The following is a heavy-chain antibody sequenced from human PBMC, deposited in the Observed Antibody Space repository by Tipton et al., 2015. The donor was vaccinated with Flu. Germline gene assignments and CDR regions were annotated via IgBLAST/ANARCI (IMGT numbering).Heavy chain of an antibody. D-gene: IGHD2-15*01. J-gene: IGHJ3*02. CDR3: ARKGGSRPHDAFDI. CDR2: IKQDGSEK. V-gene: IGHV3-7*01. Sequence: QLVQSGGGLVQPGGSLRLSCAASEFTFSSYWMSWVRQAPGKGLEWVANIKQDGSEKYYVDSVKGRFTISRDNAENSLYLQMNSLRAEDTAVYFCARKGGSRPHDAFDIWGQGTMVTVSS. CDR1: EFTFSSYW.